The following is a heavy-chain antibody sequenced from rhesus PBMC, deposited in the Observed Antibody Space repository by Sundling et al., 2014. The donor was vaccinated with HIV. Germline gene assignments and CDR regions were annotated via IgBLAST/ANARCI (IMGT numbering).Heavy chain of an antibody. CDR3: AKDRAGTGRYGLDS. CDR2: ITGAANT. V-gene: IGHV3-103*01. CDR1: GFSFSPYA. Sequence: EVQLVESGGGLAKPGGSLRLSCAASGFSFSPYAMHWVRQAPGKGLEWVSTITGAANTYFADSVKGRFTISRDNSKNTFSLQMNSLRAEDTAVYYCAKDRAGTGRYGLDSWGQGVVVTVSS. J-gene: IGHJ6*01. D-gene: IGHD5-42*01.